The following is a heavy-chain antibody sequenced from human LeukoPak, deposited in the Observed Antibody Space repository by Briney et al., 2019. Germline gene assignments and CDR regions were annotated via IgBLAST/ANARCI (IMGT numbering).Heavy chain of an antibody. V-gene: IGHV1-46*01. CDR2: INPYGGDT. CDR3: ARDALTMVRGVPSS. J-gene: IGHJ4*02. CDR1: GYAFITYY. Sequence: GASVKVSCKASGYAFITYYIHWVRQAPGQGLEWMGIINPYGGDTNYAQKFQGRVTMTRDTSTNTAYMELSSLISADTAVYYCARDALTMVRGVPSSWGQGTLVTVSS. D-gene: IGHD3-10*01.